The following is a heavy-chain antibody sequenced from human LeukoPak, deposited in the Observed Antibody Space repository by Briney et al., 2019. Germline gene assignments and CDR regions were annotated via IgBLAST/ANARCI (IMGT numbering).Heavy chain of an antibody. CDR2: IYYRGTT. V-gene: IGHV4-39*07. Sequence: PSETLSLTCTVSGGSITSSSYYWGWIRQSPGKGLEWIGTIYYRGTTYYNPSLKSRVTISVDTSKNQFSLKLSSVTAADTAVYYCARGRRPGYRNYYYYYYMDVWGKGTTVTVSS. CDR3: ARGRRPGYRNYYYYYYMDV. D-gene: IGHD3-9*01. J-gene: IGHJ6*03. CDR1: GGSITSSSYY.